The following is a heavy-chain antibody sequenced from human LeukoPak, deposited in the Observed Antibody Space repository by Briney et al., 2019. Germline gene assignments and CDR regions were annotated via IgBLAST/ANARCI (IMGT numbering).Heavy chain of an antibody. Sequence: ASVKVSCKASGYTFTSYGISWVRQAPGQGLEWMGWISAYNGNTNYAQKLQGRVTMTTDTSTSTAYMELRSLRSDDTAVYYCATGIMVRGVMPFEDWGQGTLVTVSS. CDR3: ATGIMVRGVMPFED. CDR2: ISAYNGNT. CDR1: GYTFTSYG. D-gene: IGHD3-10*01. V-gene: IGHV1-18*01. J-gene: IGHJ4*02.